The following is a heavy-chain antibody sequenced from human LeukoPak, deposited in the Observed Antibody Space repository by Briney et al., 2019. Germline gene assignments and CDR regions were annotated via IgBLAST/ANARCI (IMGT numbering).Heavy chain of an antibody. CDR2: ISGSGGST. V-gene: IGHV3-23*01. D-gene: IGHD3-22*01. J-gene: IGHJ4*02. CDR3: AKRGVVIRVILVGFHKEAYYFDS. Sequence: PGGSLRLSCAVSGITLSNYSMSWVRQAPGKGLEWVAGISGSGGSTNYADSVKGRFTISRDNRKNTLYLQMNSLRAEDTAVCFCAKRGVVIRVILVGFHKEAYYFDSWGQGALVTVSS. CDR1: GITLSNYS.